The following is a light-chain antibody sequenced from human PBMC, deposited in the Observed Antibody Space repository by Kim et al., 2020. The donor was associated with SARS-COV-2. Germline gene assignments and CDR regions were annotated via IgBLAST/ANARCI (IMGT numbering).Light chain of an antibody. CDR2: VNR. J-gene: IGLJ2*01. CDR3: QSYDSSHVV. CDR1: SSNIGAGYD. V-gene: IGLV1-40*01. Sequence: PGQRVTSSCTGVSSNIGAGYDVHWYQQLPGTAPKLLIYVNRNRPSGVPDRFSGSKSGTSASLAITGLQAEDEADYYCQSYDSSHVVFGGGTQLTVL.